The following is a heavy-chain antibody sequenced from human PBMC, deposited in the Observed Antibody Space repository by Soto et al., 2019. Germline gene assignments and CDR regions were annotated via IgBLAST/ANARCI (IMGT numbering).Heavy chain of an antibody. CDR2: LSFDGNNI. V-gene: IGHV3-30-3*01. J-gene: IGHJ4*02. CDR1: GFTFSNYA. CDR3: ARGPIGYAAMVTNYFDY. D-gene: IGHD5-18*01. Sequence: GGSLRLSCEASGFTFSNYAIHWVRQAPGKGLEWVAVLSFDGNNIHYADSVKGRFTVSRDNSKNTLFLQMNSLRPEDTALYYCARGPIGYAAMVTNYFDYWGQGTQVTVSS.